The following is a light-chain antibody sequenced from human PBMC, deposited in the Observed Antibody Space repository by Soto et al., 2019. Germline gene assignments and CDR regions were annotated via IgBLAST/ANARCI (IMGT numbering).Light chain of an antibody. CDR2: HAS. CDR1: QSISNH. V-gene: IGKV3-11*01. J-gene: IGKJ5*01. Sequence: EIVLTQSPVTLSLSPWERATLSCRASQSISNHLTWYQQNPGQAPTLLIYHASNRATRTPARFSSSGSGTDFTLTISSLEPEDFAVYSCQQRSNRPITFGQGTRLEIK. CDR3: QQRSNRPIT.